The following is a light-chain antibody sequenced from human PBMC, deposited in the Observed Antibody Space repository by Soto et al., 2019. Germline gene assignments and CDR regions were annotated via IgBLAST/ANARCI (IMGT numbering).Light chain of an antibody. J-gene: IGKJ4*02. CDR1: QDIRND. CDR2: DAS. V-gene: IGKV1-33*01. Sequence: QMIQFPSALSASVRARVTITCRASQDIRNDLGWYQQKPGKAPKLLIYDASNLETGVPSRFSGSGSGTDFTFTISSLQPEEIATYYCQQYDNLPLTVGGGTKVDI. CDR3: QQYDNLPLT.